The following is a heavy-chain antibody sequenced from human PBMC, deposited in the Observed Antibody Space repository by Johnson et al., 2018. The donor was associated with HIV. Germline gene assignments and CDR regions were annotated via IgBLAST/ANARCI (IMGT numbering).Heavy chain of an antibody. Sequence: VQLVQSGGVVVQPGRSLRLSCAASGFTFSSYAMHWVRQAPGKGLEWVAVISYDGSNKYYADSVKGRFTISRDNSNNTLYLQMNGLRAGDTAVYYCASDWGARHAFDIWGQGTMVTVSS. CDR1: GFTFSSYA. CDR2: ISYDGSNK. D-gene: IGHD7-27*01. J-gene: IGHJ3*02. V-gene: IGHV3-30*04. CDR3: ASDWGARHAFDI.